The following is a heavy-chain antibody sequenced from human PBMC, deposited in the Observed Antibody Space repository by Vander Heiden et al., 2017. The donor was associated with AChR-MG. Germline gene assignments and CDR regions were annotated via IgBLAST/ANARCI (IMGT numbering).Heavy chain of an antibody. CDR3: AIFGYCSSTSCYTP. CDR2: INPNSGGT. D-gene: IGHD2-2*02. J-gene: IGHJ5*02. CDR1: GYTFTGYY. V-gene: IGHV1-2*02. Sequence: QVQLVQSGAEVKKPGASVKVSCKASGYTFTGYYMHWVRQAPGQGLEWMGWINPNSGGTNYAQKVQGRVTMTRDTSISTAYMELSRMRSDDTAVYYCAIFGYCSSTSCYTPWGQGTLVTVSS.